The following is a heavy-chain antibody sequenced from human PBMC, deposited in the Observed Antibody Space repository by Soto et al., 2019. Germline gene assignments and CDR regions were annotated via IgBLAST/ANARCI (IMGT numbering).Heavy chain of an antibody. CDR3: ATESRRYDILTGYYEGPHFDY. J-gene: IGHJ4*02. V-gene: IGHV1-24*01. Sequence: ASVKVSCKVSGYTLTELSMHCVRQAPGKGLEWMGGFDPEDGETIYAQKFQGRVTMTEDTSTDTAYMELSSLRSEDTAVYYCATESRRYDILTGYYEGPHFDYWGQGTLVTVSS. CDR2: FDPEDGET. D-gene: IGHD3-9*01. CDR1: GYTLTELS.